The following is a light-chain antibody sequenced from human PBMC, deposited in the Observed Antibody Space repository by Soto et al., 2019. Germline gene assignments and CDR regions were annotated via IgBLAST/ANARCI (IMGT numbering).Light chain of an antibody. V-gene: IGLV2-14*01. CDR3: SSYTSGSTDVV. Sequence: QSVLTQPASVSGSPGQSITISCTGTSSDVAAYNYVSWYQQHPGKAPKLMIYDASNRPSGVSNRFSGSKSGNTASLTISGLQAEDEADYYCSSYTSGSTDVVFGGGTKVTVL. CDR2: DAS. CDR1: SSDVAAYNY. J-gene: IGLJ2*01.